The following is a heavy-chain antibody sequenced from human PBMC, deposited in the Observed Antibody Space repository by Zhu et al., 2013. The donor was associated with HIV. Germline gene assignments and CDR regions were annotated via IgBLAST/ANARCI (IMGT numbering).Heavy chain of an antibody. CDR2: INPRDGGT. D-gene: IGHD3-10*01. V-gene: IGHV1-46*01. J-gene: IGHJ4*02. CDR1: GYAFVGYY. CDR3: AREVRGSGSYSFDY. Sequence: AELVQSGAEVVRPGASVTVSCKSSGYAFVGYYIHWVRQAPGQGLEWVGLINPRDGGTIYAQKFQGRVIMTRDTSTSRVYMELSSLRSEDTAVYYCAREVRGSGSYSFDYWGQGTLVTVSS.